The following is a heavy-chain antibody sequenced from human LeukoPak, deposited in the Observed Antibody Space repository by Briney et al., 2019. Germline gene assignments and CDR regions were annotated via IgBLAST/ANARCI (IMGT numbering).Heavy chain of an antibody. CDR1: GFIFRNYW. J-gene: IGHJ4*02. CDR2: INQNGITT. D-gene: IGHD4-17*01. V-gene: IGHV3-74*01. CDR3: ARDFAGDRDY. Sequence: GGSLRLSCAASGFIFRNYWMHWVRQAPGKGLVWVARINQNGITTTYTDSVKGRFTISRDNAKNTLYLQMNSLRAEDTAVYYCARDFAGDRDYWGQGTLVTVSS.